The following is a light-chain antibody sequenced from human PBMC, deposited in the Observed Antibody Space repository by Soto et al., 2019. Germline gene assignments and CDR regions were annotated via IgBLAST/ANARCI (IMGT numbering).Light chain of an antibody. Sequence: QSALTQPASVSGSPGQSITISCTGASSDIGGYNYVSWYQQHSGKAPKLMIYEVSNRPSGVSNRFSGSKSGNTASLTISGLQAEDEADYYCSSYTTTRSLEVVFGGGTKLTVL. V-gene: IGLV2-14*01. CDR3: SSYTTTRSLEVV. CDR1: SSDIGGYNY. CDR2: EVS. J-gene: IGLJ2*01.